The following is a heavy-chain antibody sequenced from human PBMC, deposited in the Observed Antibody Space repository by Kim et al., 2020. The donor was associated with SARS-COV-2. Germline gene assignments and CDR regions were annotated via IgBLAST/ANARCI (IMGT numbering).Heavy chain of an antibody. D-gene: IGHD6-13*01. J-gene: IGHJ6*02. CDR3: AKGPFTLTIAVDV. V-gene: IGHV3-23*01. Sequence: TYYADSVKGRFTISRDHSKNTLYLQMNSLRAEDTAVYYCAKGPFTLTIAVDVWGQGTTVTVSS. CDR2: T.